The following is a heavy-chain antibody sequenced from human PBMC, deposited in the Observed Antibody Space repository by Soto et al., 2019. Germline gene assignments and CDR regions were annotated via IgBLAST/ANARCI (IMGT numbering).Heavy chain of an antibody. CDR2: IYRSGST. V-gene: IGHV4-4*02. D-gene: IGHD5-12*01. Sequence: QVQLQESGPGLVKPSGTLSLPCAVSGDSISSDNWWSWVRQPPGKGLEWIGEIYRSGSTNYNPSLRSRLTISMDKSKNQFSLNLTSMAAADTAVYYCALDGYYSISSWGQGTLVTVSS. CDR1: GDSISSDNW. J-gene: IGHJ5*02. CDR3: ALDGYYSISS.